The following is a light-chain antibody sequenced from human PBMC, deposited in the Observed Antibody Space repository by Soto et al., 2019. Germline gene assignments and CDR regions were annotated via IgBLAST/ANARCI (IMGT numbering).Light chain of an antibody. Sequence: EIVLTQSPGTLSLSPGERATLSCRASQSVSCSYLGWFQQKPGQAPRLLFYGASTRATGIPASFSDSWAGTEFTLTISSLQSVDFAVYYCQQYNNWPPWTFGQGTKV. CDR2: GAS. J-gene: IGKJ1*01. V-gene: IGKV3-15*01. CDR3: QQYNNWPPWT. CDR1: QSVSCSY.